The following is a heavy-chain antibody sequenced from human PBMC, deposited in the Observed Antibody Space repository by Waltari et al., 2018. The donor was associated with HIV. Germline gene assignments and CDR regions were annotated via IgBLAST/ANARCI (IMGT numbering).Heavy chain of an antibody. CDR3: ARQPSAWDI. V-gene: IGHV4-39*01. J-gene: IGHJ4*02. CDR2: VYHTGNT. D-gene: IGHD1-26*01. Sequence: QLQESGPGLVKPSETLSLTCTVSGGSISSSSFFWGWIRQAPGKGLEWIGSVYHTGNTFYNPSLKSRVSMFIDRATNQFSLRLTSVTAADTGIYYSARQPSAWDIWGQGMLVSVSS. CDR1: GGSISSSSFF.